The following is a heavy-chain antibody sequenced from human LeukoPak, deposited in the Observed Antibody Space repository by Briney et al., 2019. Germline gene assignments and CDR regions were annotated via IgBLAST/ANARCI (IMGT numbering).Heavy chain of an antibody. CDR3: ARARDTSGWYLDAFGV. CDR1: GYTFTRYG. V-gene: IGHV1-18*01. J-gene: IGHJ3*01. CDR2: ISTYNGNA. D-gene: IGHD6-19*01. Sequence: ASVKVSCKASGYTFTRYGLSWVRQAPGQGLEWMGWISTYNGNAHYAQKLQGRVTMTIDTSTSTAYMELRSLRPDDTAVYYCARARDTSGWYLDAFGVWGQGTLVSVSS.